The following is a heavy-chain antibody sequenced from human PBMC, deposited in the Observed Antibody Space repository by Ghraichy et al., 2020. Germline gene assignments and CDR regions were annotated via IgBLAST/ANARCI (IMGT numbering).Heavy chain of an antibody. CDR2: ITSSSRTT. J-gene: IGHJ6*02. CDR1: GFTFSSYS. Sequence: LSLTCAGSGFTFSSYSMNWVRQSPGKGLEWVSYITSSSRTTSYADSVKGRFTISRDNAQNSVYLQMNSLRDEDMAVYYCARGSRVVRFFYYDGMDVWGQGTTVTVSS. V-gene: IGHV3-48*02. D-gene: IGHD4-23*01. CDR3: ARGSRVVRFFYYDGMDV.